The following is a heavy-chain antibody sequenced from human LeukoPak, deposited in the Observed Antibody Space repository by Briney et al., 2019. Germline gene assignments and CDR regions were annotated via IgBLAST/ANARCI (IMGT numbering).Heavy chain of an antibody. J-gene: IGHJ4*02. Sequence: GGSLRLSCAASRFTFSSYGMSWVRQAPGKGLEWVSGISSSGGSTYYADSVKGRFTISRDNSKNTLYLQMNSLRAEDTAVYYCAKDRLPLSSAYYYLPFDYWGQGTLVTASS. D-gene: IGHD3-22*01. CDR2: ISSSGGST. CDR3: AKDRLPLSSAYYYLPFDY. CDR1: RFTFSSYG. V-gene: IGHV3-23*01.